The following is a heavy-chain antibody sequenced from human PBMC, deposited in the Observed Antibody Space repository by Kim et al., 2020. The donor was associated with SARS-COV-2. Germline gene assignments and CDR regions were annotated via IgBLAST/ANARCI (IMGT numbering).Heavy chain of an antibody. CDR1: GGSISSGGYY. CDR3: ARERIRGSNFWSGYYTSHDAFDI. V-gene: IGHV4-31*03. CDR2: IYYSGST. J-gene: IGHJ3*02. D-gene: IGHD3-3*01. Sequence: SETLSLTCTVSGGSISSGGYYWSWIRQHPGKGLEWIGYIYYSGSTYYNPSLKSRVTISVDTSKNQFSLKLSSVTAADTAVYYCARERIRGSNFWSGYYTSHDAFDIWGQGTMVTVSS.